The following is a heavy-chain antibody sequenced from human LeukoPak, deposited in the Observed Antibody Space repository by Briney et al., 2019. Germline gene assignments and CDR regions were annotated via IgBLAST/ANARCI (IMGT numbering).Heavy chain of an antibody. CDR2: ISAYNGNT. CDR3: ARDSGTYYDILTGTTSHYYYYMDV. CDR1: GYTFTSYG. J-gene: IGHJ6*03. D-gene: IGHD3-9*01. Sequence: ASVKVSCKASGYTFTSYGISWVRQAPGQGLEWMGWISAYNGNTNYAQKLQGRVTMTTDTSTSTAYMELRSLRSDDTAVYYCARDSGTYYDILTGTTSHYYYYMDVWGKGTTVTISS. V-gene: IGHV1-18*01.